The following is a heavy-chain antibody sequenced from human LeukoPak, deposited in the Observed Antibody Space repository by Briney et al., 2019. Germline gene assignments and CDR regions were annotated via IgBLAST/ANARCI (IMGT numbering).Heavy chain of an antibody. Sequence: GASVKVSCKASGYTFTSYGISWVRQAPGQGLEWMGWISAYNGNTNYAQKLQGRVTMTTDTSTSTAYMELRSLTSDDTAVYYCARDPAGITMVRGVIITYEYYFDYWGQGTLVTVSS. D-gene: IGHD3-10*01. CDR3: ARDPAGITMVRGVIITYEYYFDY. CDR1: GYTFTSYG. CDR2: ISAYNGNT. V-gene: IGHV1-18*01. J-gene: IGHJ4*02.